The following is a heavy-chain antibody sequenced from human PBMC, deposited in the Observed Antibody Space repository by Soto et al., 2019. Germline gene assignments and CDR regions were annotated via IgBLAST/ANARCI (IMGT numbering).Heavy chain of an antibody. D-gene: IGHD1-1*01. Sequence: SGPTLVNPTQTLTLTCTVSGLSLSTSGVGVGWIRQPPGKALEWLALIYWNDDKRYSPSLKSRLTITKDTSKNQVVLTMTNMDPVDTATYYCAHPQGLISEHDPFDIWGQGTMVTVSS. CDR2: IYWNDDK. V-gene: IGHV2-5*01. CDR1: GLSLSTSGVG. J-gene: IGHJ3*02. CDR3: AHPQGLISEHDPFDI.